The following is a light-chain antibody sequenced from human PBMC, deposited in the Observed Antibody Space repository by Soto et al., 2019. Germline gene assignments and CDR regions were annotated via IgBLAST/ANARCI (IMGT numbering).Light chain of an antibody. V-gene: IGKV3-20*01. CDR2: GAS. CDR1: QSVNSD. Sequence: EIVLTQSPGTLSLSPGERATLSCRASQSVNSDLAWYQQKPGQAPRLLIYGASTRATGIPDRFSGSGSGTDFTLTISRLEPEDFAVYYCQRYGSSGAFGQGTKVDIK. CDR3: QRYGSSGA. J-gene: IGKJ1*01.